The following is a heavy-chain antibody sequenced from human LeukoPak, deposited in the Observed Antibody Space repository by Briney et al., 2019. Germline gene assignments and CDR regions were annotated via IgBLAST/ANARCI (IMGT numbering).Heavy chain of an antibody. Sequence: GGSLRLSCAASGFTFDDYGMSWVRQAPGKGLEWVSGINWNGGSTGYADSVKGRFTISRDNAKNSLYLQMNSLRAEDTAVYYCARDTRKTMILVAKVYWYFDLWGRGTLVTVSS. CDR1: GFTFDDYG. CDR3: ARDTRKTMILVAKVYWYFDL. J-gene: IGHJ2*01. D-gene: IGHD3-22*01. CDR2: INWNGGST. V-gene: IGHV3-20*04.